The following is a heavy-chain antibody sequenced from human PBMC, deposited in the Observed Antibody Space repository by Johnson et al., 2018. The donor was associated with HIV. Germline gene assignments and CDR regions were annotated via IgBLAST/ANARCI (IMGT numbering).Heavy chain of an antibody. CDR2: INWNGDST. J-gene: IGHJ3*02. CDR1: GFTFSDYY. D-gene: IGHD5-24*01. CDR3: ARFGRGGSHAFDI. V-gene: IGHV3-20*04. Sequence: MLLVESGGGVVRPGGSLRLSCAASGFTFSDYYMSWIRQAPGKGLEWVSGINWNGDSTGYADSVKGRFTISRDNAKNSLYLQMNSLRAEDTALYYCARFGRGGSHAFDIWGQGTMVTVSS.